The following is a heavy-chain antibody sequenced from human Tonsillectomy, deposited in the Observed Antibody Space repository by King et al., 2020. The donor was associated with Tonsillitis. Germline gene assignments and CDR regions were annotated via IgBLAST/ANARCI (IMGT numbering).Heavy chain of an antibody. CDR1: GFTFSSYE. CDR2: ISSSGSTI. CDR3: ARFSTVTAQEGLYFDY. Sequence: VQLVESGGGLVQPGGSLRLSFASSGFTFSSYEMNWVRSAPGQGLGWVSYISSSGSTIYYADSVKGRFTISRDNAKNSLYLQMNSLRAEDTAVYYCARFSTVTAQEGLYFDYWGQGPLVTVSS. J-gene: IGHJ4*02. V-gene: IGHV3-48*03. D-gene: IGHD4-17*01.